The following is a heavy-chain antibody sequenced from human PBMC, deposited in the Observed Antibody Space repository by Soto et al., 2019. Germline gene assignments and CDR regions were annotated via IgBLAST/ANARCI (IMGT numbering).Heavy chain of an antibody. V-gene: IGHV1-18*01. CDR2: ISAYNGNT. CDR1: GYTFTSYG. Sequence: QVQLVQSGAEVKKPGASVKVSCKASGYTFTSYGISWVRQAPGQGLEWMRWISAYNGNTNYAQKLQGRVTMTTDTSTSTAYMELRSLRSDDTAVYYCAREPAFVGWFGELTSFDYWGQGTLVTVSS. CDR3: AREPAFVGWFGELTSFDY. D-gene: IGHD3-10*01. J-gene: IGHJ4*02.